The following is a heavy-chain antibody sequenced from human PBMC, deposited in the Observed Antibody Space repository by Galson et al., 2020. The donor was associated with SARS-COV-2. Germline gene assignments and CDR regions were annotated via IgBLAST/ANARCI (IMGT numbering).Heavy chain of an antibody. CDR2: ISYDGTTR. J-gene: IGHJ4*02. V-gene: IGHV3-30*04. CDR3: ARETDDHTSCWYDY. CDR1: GFPFSRPA. D-gene: IGHD6-13*01. Sequence: QHGESPKISCVASGFPFSRPALHWVRQAPGKGLERGAIISYDGTTRYNSDSVKGRFTISRDISKNPLYPQMNSLRPEDTAVYYWARETDDHTSCWYDYWGRGTLVTVSS.